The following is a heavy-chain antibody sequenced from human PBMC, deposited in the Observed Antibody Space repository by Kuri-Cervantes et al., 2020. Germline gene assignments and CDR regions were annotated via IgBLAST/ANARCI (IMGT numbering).Heavy chain of an antibody. V-gene: IGHV1-18*01. D-gene: IGHD3-16*01. J-gene: IGHJ6*02. Sequence: ASVKVSCKASGYTLTSYGISWVRQAPGQGLEWMGWISAYNGNTNYAQKLQGRVTMTTDTPTSTAYMEMRGLRSDDTAVYYCARDFGALPYRTPYYYYGMDVWGQGTTVTVSS. CDR3: ARDFGALPYRTPYYYYGMDV. CDR1: GYTLTSYG. CDR2: ISAYNGNT.